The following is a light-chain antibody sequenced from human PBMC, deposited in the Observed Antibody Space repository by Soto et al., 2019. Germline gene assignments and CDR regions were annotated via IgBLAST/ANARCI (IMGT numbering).Light chain of an antibody. CDR2: DAP. Sequence: EIVLTQSPATLSVSPGERATLSCRASQSVSSYLAWYQQKPGQAPRLLIYDAPNRATGIPARFTGSGSGTDFTLSVSGLEPEDFAVYYCQQYSSSPETFGQGPRWIS. CDR3: QQYSSSPET. J-gene: IGKJ1*01. CDR1: QSVSSY. V-gene: IGKV3-11*01.